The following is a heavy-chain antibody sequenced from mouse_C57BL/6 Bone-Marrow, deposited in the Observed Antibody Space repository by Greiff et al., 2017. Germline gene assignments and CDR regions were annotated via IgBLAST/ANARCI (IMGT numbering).Heavy chain of an antibody. D-gene: IGHD1-1*02. CDR1: GFTFSSYA. Sequence: EVKVVESGGGLVKPGGSLKLSCAASGFTFSSYAMSWVRQTPEKRLEWVATISDGGSTYYPDTMERRFIISRDNTKKTLYLQMSSLRSEDTALYYCASYDYDAMDYWGQGTSVTVSS. CDR2: ISDGGST. V-gene: IGHV5-9-2*01. CDR3: ASYDYDAMDY. J-gene: IGHJ4*01.